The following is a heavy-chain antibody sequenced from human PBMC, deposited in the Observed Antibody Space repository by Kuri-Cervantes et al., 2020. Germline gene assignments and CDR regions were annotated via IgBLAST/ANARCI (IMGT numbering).Heavy chain of an antibody. CDR1: GFTFNNYA. CDR3: ARADSSGYYPGAFDI. V-gene: IGHV3-23*01. Sequence: GGSLRLSCAASGFTFNNYAMAWVRQAPGKGLEWVSSISDSGIATYYADSVKGRFTVSRDNSKNTLYLQMNSLRAEDTAVYYCARADSSGYYPGAFDIWGQGTMVTVSS. J-gene: IGHJ3*02. CDR2: ISDSGIAT. D-gene: IGHD3-22*01.